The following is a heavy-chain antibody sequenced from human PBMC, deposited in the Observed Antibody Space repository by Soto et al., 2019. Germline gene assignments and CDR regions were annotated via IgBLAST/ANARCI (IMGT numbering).Heavy chain of an antibody. Sequence: GGSLRLSGAASGFPFSDFYMSWIRKAQGGRPEWLSYFSYGATTVTYADSAEGRFTASRDDPQNTLFLQMNNLRVEDTAVYYCARGPPRFTAGWYAHWGRGTLVTVSS. V-gene: IGHV3-11*01. D-gene: IGHD2-21*02. CDR1: GFPFSDFY. CDR3: ARGPPRFTAGWYAH. J-gene: IGHJ5*02. CDR2: FSYGATTV.